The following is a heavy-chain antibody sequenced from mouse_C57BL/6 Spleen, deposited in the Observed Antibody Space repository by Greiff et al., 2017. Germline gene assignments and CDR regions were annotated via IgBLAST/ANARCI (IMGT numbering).Heavy chain of an antibody. J-gene: IGHJ2*01. CDR2: INYDGSST. D-gene: IGHD3-3*01. CDR1: GFTFSDYY. CDR3: AREPGREYFDY. Sequence: EVQLQQSEGGLVQPGSSMKLSCTASGFTFSDYYMAWVRQVPEKGLEWVANINYDGSSTYYLDSLKSRFIISRENAKNILYLQMSSLKSEDTATYYCAREPGREYFDYWGQGTTLTVSS. V-gene: IGHV5-16*01.